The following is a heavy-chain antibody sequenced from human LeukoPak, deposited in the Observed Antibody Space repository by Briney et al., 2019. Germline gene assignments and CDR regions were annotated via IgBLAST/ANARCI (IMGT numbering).Heavy chain of an antibody. CDR2: ISGSGGST. D-gene: IGHD6-19*01. V-gene: IGHV3-23*01. J-gene: IGHJ4*02. CDR3: AKVGQQWLVRNKFDY. CDR1: GFTFSSYA. Sequence: PGGSLRLSCAASGFTFSSYAMSWVRQAPGKGLEWVSAISGSGGSTYYADSVKGRFTISRDNSKNTLYLQMNSLRAEDTAVYYCAKVGQQWLVRNKFDYWGQGTLVTVSS.